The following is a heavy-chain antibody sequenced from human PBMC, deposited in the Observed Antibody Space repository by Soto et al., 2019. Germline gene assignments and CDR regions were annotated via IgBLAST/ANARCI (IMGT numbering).Heavy chain of an antibody. D-gene: IGHD3-22*01. V-gene: IGHV4-31*03. CDR3: ARCSSGYLYYFDY. Sequence: QVQLQESGPGLVKPSQTLSLTCTVSGGSISSGGYYWGWIRQHPGKGLEWIGYIYYSGSTYYNPSLKSRVTISVDTSKNQFSLKLSSVTAADTAVYYCARCSSGYLYYFDYWGQGTLVTVSS. CDR2: IYYSGST. CDR1: GGSISSGGYY. J-gene: IGHJ4*02.